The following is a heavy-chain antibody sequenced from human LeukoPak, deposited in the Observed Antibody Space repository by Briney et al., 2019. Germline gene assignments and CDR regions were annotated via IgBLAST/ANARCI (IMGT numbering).Heavy chain of an antibody. CDR2: IYYSGST. Sequence: PSETLSLTFTVSGGSISSSSYYWGWIRQPPGKGLEWIGSIYYSGSTYYNPSLKSRVTISVDTSKNQFSLKLSSVTAADTAVYYCARLRIVVVPAASNWFDPWGQGTLVTVSS. CDR1: GGSISSSSYY. V-gene: IGHV4-39*01. CDR3: ARLRIVVVPAASNWFDP. J-gene: IGHJ5*02. D-gene: IGHD2-2*01.